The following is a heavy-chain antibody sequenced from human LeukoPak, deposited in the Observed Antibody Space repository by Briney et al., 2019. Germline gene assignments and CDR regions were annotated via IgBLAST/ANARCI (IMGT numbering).Heavy chain of an antibody. D-gene: IGHD3-9*01. CDR1: GYTFTGYY. CDR3: ARGGVGDYDILTGSVDY. V-gene: IGHV1-2*02. J-gene: IGHJ4*02. CDR2: INPNSGGT. Sequence: ASVTVSCTASGYTFTGYYMHWVRQAPGQGLEWMGWINPNSGGTNYAQKFQGRVTMTRDTSISTAYMELSRLRSDDTAVYYCARGGVGDYDILTGSVDYWGQGTLVTVSS.